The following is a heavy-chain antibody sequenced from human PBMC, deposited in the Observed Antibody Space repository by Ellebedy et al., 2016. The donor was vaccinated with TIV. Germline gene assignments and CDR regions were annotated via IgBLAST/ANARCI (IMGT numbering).Heavy chain of an antibody. D-gene: IGHD1-26*01. CDR1: GGSFSGYY. V-gene: IGHV4-34*01. Sequence: GSLRLXCAVYGGSFSGYYWSWIRQPPGKGLEWIGEINHSGSTNYNPSLKSRVTISVDTSKNQFSLKLSSVTAADTAVYYCARGKKEPTKSVDYWGQGTLVTVSS. J-gene: IGHJ4*02. CDR3: ARGKKEPTKSVDY. CDR2: INHSGST.